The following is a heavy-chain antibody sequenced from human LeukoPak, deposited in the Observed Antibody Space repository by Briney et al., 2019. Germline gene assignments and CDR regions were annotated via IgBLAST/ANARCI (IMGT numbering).Heavy chain of an antibody. CDR2: ISADNGNT. Sequence: ASVKVSCKASGDTFTSYGISWVRQAPGQGLGRRGWISADNGNTNYAQKLQGRVTMTTDTSTSTAYMELRSLRSDDTAVYYCARDLNLRNNTPFSGSYRLYWYFDLWGRGTLVTVSS. D-gene: IGHD3-10*01. CDR3: ARDLNLRNNTPFSGSYRLYWYFDL. J-gene: IGHJ2*01. V-gene: IGHV1-18*01. CDR1: GDTFTSYG.